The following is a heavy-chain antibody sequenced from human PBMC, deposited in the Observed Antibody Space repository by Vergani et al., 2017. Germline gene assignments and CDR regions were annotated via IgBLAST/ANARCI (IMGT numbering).Heavy chain of an antibody. CDR3: ATIGYRRWGYYFDY. D-gene: IGHD2-2*02. J-gene: IGHJ4*02. CDR2: VFHSGSA. Sequence: QVQLQESGPGLVKPSETLSLTCSVSGYSISRGYYWGWIRQPPGKGLEWIATVFHSGSAYYNPSLRRRVTISVETSKTPFSLRLTTLTAADTAVYYCATIGYRRWGYYFDYWGQGILVTVSS. CDR1: GYSISRGYY. V-gene: IGHV4-38-2*02.